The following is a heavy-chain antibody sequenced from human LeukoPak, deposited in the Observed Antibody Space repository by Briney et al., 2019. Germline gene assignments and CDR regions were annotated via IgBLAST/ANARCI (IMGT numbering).Heavy chain of an antibody. J-gene: IGHJ4*02. D-gene: IGHD6-19*01. V-gene: IGHV1-2*02. Sequence: ASVKVSCKASGYTFTGYYMHWVRQAPGQGLEWMGWINPNSGDTNYAQKFQGRVTMTRDTSISTAYMELSRLRSDDTAVYYCARDKSGNSGWYSCFDYWGQGTLVTVSS. CDR1: GYTFTGYY. CDR2: INPNSGDT. CDR3: ARDKSGNSGWYSCFDY.